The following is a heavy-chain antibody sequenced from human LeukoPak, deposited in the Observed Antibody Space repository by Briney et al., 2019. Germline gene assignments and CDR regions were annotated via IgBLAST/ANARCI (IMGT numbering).Heavy chain of an antibody. CDR3: ARGYSPFVGDAFDI. D-gene: IGHD1-1*01. V-gene: IGHV3-7*01. CDR2: IKQDGSEK. J-gene: IGHJ3*02. CDR1: GFTFSSYW. Sequence: GGSLRLSCAASGFTFSSYWMSWVRQAPGKGLEWVANIKQDGSEKYYVDSVKGRFTISRDNAKNSLYLQMNSLRAEDTAVYYCARGYSPFVGDAFDIWGQGTMVTVSS.